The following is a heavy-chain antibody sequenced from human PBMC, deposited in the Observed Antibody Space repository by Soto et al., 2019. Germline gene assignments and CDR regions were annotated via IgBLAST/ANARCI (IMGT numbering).Heavy chain of an antibody. J-gene: IGHJ6*02. V-gene: IGHV1-2*02. CDR1: GYTFTGYY. D-gene: IGHD6-13*01. CDR2: INPNSGGT. CDR3: AKAAALPPGTYYYYGMDV. Sequence: QVQLVQSGAEVKKPGASVKVSCKASGYTFTGYYMHWVRQAPGQGLEWMGWINPNSGGTNYAQKFQGRVTMTRDTSISTAYMELSRLRSDDPAVYYCAKAAALPPGTYYYYGMDVWGQGTTVTVSS.